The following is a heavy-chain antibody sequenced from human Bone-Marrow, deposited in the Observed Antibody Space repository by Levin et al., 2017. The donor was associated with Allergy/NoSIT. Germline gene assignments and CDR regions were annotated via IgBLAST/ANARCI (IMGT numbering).Heavy chain of an antibody. CDR3: ATGGQWLESAFDY. CDR1: GGTFSNYG. CDR2: IIPIFDTA. D-gene: IGHD6-19*01. Sequence: SVKVSCRASGGTFSNYGISWLRQAPGQGLEWMGGIIPIFDTARYAQESQGRVTITADISTSTAYMEVTSLRSEDTAVYYCATGGQWLESAFDYWGQGTLVTVSS. V-gene: IGHV1-69*06. J-gene: IGHJ4*02.